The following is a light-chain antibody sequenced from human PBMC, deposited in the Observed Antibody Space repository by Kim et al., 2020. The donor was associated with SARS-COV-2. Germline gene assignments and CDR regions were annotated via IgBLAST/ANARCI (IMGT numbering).Light chain of an antibody. V-gene: IGLV6-57*03. Sequence: NFMLTQPHSVSEPPGKTVTISCTRSSGSIASNYVQWYQQRPGSAPTTVIYEDNQRPSGVPDRFSGSIDSSSNSASLTISGLKTEDEADYYCQSYDSSNLHVVFGGGTQLTVL. CDR3: QSYDSSNLHVV. J-gene: IGLJ2*01. CDR2: EDN. CDR1: SGSIASNY.